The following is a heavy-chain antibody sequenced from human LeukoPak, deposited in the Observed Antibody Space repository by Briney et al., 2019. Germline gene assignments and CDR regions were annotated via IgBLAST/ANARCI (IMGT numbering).Heavy chain of an antibody. J-gene: IGHJ4*02. CDR1: GGSISTSSYY. V-gene: IGHV4-39*01. D-gene: IGHD3-10*01. Sequence: PSETLSLTCTVSGGSISTSSYYWSWIRQPPEKRLEWIGTIYYTGSTYYNPSLKSRVTISVDASKNQFSLKLSSVTAADTAVYYCARRPGSGSRHFDYWGQGTLATVSS. CDR2: IYYTGST. CDR3: ARRPGSGSRHFDY.